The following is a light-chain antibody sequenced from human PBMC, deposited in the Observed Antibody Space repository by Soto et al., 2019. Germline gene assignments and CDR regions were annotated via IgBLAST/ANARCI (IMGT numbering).Light chain of an antibody. CDR2: AAS. J-gene: IGKJ2*02. CDR1: QSISTY. V-gene: IGKV1-39*01. Sequence: DIQLTQSPSSLSASVGDRVTITCRASQSISTYLNWYQQRPGKAPKLLIYAASSLQSGVPSRFSGSGSGTDFTLANSSLQPEDFATYYCQQSYSALPCTFGQGTRLEI. CDR3: QQSYSALPCT.